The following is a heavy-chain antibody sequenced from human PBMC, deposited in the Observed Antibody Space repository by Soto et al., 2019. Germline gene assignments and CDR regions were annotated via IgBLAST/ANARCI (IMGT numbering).Heavy chain of an antibody. CDR2: ITGGGTST. CDR3: AKSLPRDDGWIDP. V-gene: IGHV3-23*01. D-gene: IGHD3-3*01. Sequence: PGGSLRLSCAASGFTFITYAMTWVRQAPGKGLEWVSTITGGGTSTYYADSVKGRFTISRDNSKNTLYLQMNSLRAEDTALYYCAKSLPRDDGWIDPWVQGTLATVSS. J-gene: IGHJ5*02. CDR1: GFTFITYA.